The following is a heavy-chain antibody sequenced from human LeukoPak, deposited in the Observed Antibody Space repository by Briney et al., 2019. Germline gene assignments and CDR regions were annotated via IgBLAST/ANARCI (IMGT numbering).Heavy chain of an antibody. J-gene: IGHJ4*02. CDR2: IYHSGST. Sequence: SETLSLTCAVSGGSISSSNWWSWIRQPPGKGLEWIGEIYHSGSTNYNPSLKSRVTISVDKSKTQFSLKLSSVTAADTAVYYCARVSLAYYYFDYWGQGTLVTVSS. V-gene: IGHV4-4*02. CDR3: ARVSLAYYYFDY. CDR1: GGSISSSNW. D-gene: IGHD2-8*01.